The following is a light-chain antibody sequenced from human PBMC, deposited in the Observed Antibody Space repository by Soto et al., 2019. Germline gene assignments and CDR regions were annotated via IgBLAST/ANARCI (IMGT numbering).Light chain of an antibody. J-gene: IGKJ1*01. CDR3: QQYNSYSPWT. Sequence: IQMTQSPSSLSASVGDRVTITCRASQDIRNFLAWYQKKPGKAPRLLIYDASALQSGVPSRFSALGSGTEFTLTISSLQPDDFATYYCQQYNSYSPWTFGQGTKVDI. V-gene: IGKV1-27*01. CDR2: DAS. CDR1: QDIRNF.